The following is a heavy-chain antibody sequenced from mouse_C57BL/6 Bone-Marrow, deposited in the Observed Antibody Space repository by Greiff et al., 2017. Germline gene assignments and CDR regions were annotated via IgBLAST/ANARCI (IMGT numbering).Heavy chain of an antibody. D-gene: IGHD1-1*01. CDR1: GYTFTSYG. Sequence: QVQLQQSGAELARPGASVKLSCKASGYTFTSYGISWVKQRAGQGLEWIGEIYPRSGNTYYNEKFKGKATLTADKSSSTAYMELRSLTSEDCAVYFCARSAVVVPDCWGQGTTLTVSS. CDR2: IYPRSGNT. V-gene: IGHV1-81*01. J-gene: IGHJ2*01. CDR3: ARSAVVVPDC.